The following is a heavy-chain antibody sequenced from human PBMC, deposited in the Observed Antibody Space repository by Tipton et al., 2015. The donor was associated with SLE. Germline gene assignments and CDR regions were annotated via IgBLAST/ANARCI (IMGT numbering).Heavy chain of an antibody. CDR2: INPDSGAT. CDR3: AKDSGGYYDKSGYSPLVY. J-gene: IGHJ4*02. CDR1: GYTFTDYY. V-gene: IGHV1-2*02. D-gene: IGHD3-22*01. Sequence: QLVQSGAEVKKPGASVKVSCKASGYTFTDYYIHWVRQAPGRGPEWVGWINPDSGATDYAQKLQGRVTMTRDTSISTAYMELSRLRSDDTAVYYCAKDSGGYYDKSGYSPLVYWGQGTLVTVSS.